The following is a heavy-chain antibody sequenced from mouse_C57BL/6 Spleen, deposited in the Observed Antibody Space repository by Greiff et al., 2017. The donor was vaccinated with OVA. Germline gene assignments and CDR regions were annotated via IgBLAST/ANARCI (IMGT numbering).Heavy chain of an antibody. J-gene: IGHJ2*01. CDR2: IDPANGNT. V-gene: IGHV14-3*01. CDR3: ARTALGRRYFDY. CDR1: GFNIKNTY. D-gene: IGHD4-1*01. Sequence: VHVKQSVAELVRPGASVKLSCTASGFNIKNTYMHWVKQRPEQGLEWIGRIDPANGNTKYAPKFQGKATITADTSSNTAYLQLSSLTSEDTAIYYCARTALGRRYFDYWGQGTTLTVSS.